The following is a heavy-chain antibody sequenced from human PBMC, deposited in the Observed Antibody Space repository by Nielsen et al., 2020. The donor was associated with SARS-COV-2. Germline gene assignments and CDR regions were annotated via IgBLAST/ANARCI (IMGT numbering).Heavy chain of an antibody. CDR2: ISYDGSNK. CDR3: AKDSGSGSGMDV. V-gene: IGHV3-30*18. CDR1: GFTFSSYG. D-gene: IGHD3-10*01. J-gene: IGHJ6*02. Sequence: GESLKISCAASGFTFSSYGMHWVRQAPGKGLEWVAVISYDGSNKYYADSVKGRFTISRDNSKNTLYLQMNSLRAEDTAVYYCAKDSGSGSGMDVWGQGTTVTVSS.